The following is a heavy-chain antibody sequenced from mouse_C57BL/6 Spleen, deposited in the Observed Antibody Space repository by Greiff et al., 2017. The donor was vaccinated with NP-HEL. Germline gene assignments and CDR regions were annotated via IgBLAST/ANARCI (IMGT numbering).Heavy chain of an antibody. CDR1: GYTFTSYW. CDR3: ARWNHEYFDY. V-gene: IGHV1-72*01. J-gene: IGHJ2*01. CDR2: IDPNRGGT. Sequence: QVQLQQPGAELVKPGASVKLSCKASGYTFTSYWMHWVKQRPGRGLEWIGRIDPNRGGTKYNEKFKSKATLTVDKPSSTAYMQLSSLTSADSAVYYCARWNHEYFDYWGQGTTLTVSS.